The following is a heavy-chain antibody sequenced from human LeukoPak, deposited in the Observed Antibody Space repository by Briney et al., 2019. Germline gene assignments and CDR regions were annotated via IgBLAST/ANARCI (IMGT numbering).Heavy chain of an antibody. CDR3: ARGVYIAXAQYAY. D-gene: IGHD6-13*01. V-gene: IGHV4-59*01. Sequence: PSETLSLTCTVSGGSISSYYWSWIRQPPGKGLEWIGYIYYSGTTNYNPSLKSRVTISVDTSKNQFSLKLSSVTAADTAVYYCARGVYIAXAQYAYWGQGTLVTVSS. J-gene: IGHJ4*02. CDR2: IYYSGTT. CDR1: GGSISSYY.